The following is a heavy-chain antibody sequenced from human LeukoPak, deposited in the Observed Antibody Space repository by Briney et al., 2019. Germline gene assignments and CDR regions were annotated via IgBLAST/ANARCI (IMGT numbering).Heavy chain of an antibody. Sequence: GGSLRLSCAASGFTFSDYYMSWIRQAPGKGLEWVSYMSSSGSTIYYADSVKGRFTISRDNAKNSLYLQMNSLRAEDTAVYYCARDRGSIAARPYYYYYMDVWGKGTTVTVSS. J-gene: IGHJ6*03. CDR2: MSSSGSTI. V-gene: IGHV3-11*01. CDR3: ARDRGSIAARPYYYYYMDV. CDR1: GFTFSDYY. D-gene: IGHD6-6*01.